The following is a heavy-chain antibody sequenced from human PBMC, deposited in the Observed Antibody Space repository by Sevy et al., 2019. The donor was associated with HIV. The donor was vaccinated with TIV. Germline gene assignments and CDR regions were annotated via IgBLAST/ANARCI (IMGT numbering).Heavy chain of an antibody. J-gene: IGHJ4*02. D-gene: IGHD3-3*01. Sequence: ASVKVSCKVSGYTLTELSMHWVRQAPGKGLEWMGGFDPEDGETIYAQKFQGRVTMTADTSTDTAYMELSSLRSEDTAVYYCATRMDDFWSGYHDYWGQGTLVTVSS. CDR1: GYTLTELS. CDR3: ATRMDDFWSGYHDY. V-gene: IGHV1-24*01. CDR2: FDPEDGET.